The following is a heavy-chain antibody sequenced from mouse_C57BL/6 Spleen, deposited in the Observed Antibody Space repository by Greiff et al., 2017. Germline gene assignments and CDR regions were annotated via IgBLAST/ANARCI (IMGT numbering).Heavy chain of an antibody. V-gene: IGHV7-3*01. Sequence: DVKLVESGGGLVQPGGSLSLSCAASGFTFTDYYMSWVRQPPGQALEWLGFIRNKANGYTTEYSASVKGRFTISRDNSQSILYLQMNALRAEDSATYYGARYSPFYSDYAMDYWGQGTSVTVSS. CDR2: IRNKANGYTT. CDR1: GFTFTDYY. D-gene: IGHD2-12*01. CDR3: ARYSPFYSDYAMDY. J-gene: IGHJ4*01.